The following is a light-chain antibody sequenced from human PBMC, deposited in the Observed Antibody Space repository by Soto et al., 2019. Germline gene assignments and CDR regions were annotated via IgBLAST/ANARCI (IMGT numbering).Light chain of an antibody. CDR2: DAS. J-gene: IGKJ4*01. Sequence: DTQMTQSPSSLSASVGDTVTITCQASRDIADSLNWYQQRAGQAPKLLIYDASNLQSGVPARFSGSGTGTSFSLTINSLQPADFATYYCQQYDDPFTFGGGKKVEIK. V-gene: IGKV1-33*01. CDR1: RDIADS. CDR3: QQYDDPFT.